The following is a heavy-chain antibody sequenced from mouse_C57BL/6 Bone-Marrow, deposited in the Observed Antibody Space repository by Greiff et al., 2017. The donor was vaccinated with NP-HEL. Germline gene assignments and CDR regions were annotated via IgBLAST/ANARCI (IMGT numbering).Heavy chain of an antibody. D-gene: IGHD2-4*01. J-gene: IGHJ4*01. V-gene: IGHV7-3*01. CDR2: IRNKANGYTT. CDR1: GFTFTDYY. Sequence: EVQLVESGGGLVQPGGSLSLSCAASGFTFTDYYMSWVRQPPGKALEWLVFIRNKANGYTTEYSASVKGRFTISRDNSHTILYLQMNSLRAEDSATYYCARSIYYDYAYDPFCAMDYWGQGTSVTVSS. CDR3: ARSIYYDYAYDPFCAMDY.